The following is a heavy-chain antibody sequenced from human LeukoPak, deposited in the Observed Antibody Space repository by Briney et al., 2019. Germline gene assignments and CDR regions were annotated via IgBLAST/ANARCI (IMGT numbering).Heavy chain of an antibody. CDR1: GFTFSSYW. V-gene: IGHV3-7*01. J-gene: IGHJ4*02. Sequence: GGSLRLSCAASGFTFSSYWMSWVRQAPGKGLEWVANIKQDGSEKYYVDSVKGRFTISRDNAKNSLYLQMNSLRAEDTAVYYCARDGPIAAVAKLNPLDYWGQGALVTVSS. CDR2: IKQDGSEK. CDR3: ARDGPIAAVAKLNPLDY. D-gene: IGHD6-13*01.